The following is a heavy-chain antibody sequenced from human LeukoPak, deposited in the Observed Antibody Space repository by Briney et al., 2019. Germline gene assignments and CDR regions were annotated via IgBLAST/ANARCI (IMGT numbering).Heavy chain of an antibody. CDR2: INHSGST. Sequence: PSETLSLTCAVYGGSFSGYYWSWIRQPPGKGLEWIGEINHSGSTNYNPSLKSRVTISVDTSKNQFSLKLSSVTAADTAAYYCATNYCSGGSCYSIRYGMDVWGQGTTVTVSS. D-gene: IGHD2-15*01. V-gene: IGHV4-34*01. CDR3: ATNYCSGGSCYSIRYGMDV. J-gene: IGHJ6*02. CDR1: GGSFSGYY.